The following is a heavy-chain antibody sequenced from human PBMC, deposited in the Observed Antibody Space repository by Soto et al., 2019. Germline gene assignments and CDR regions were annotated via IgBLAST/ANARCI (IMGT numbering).Heavy chain of an antibody. CDR2: ISGSGGST. J-gene: IGHJ4*02. D-gene: IGHD6-13*01. V-gene: IGHV3-23*01. Sequence: EVQLLESGGGLVQPGGSLRLSCAASGFTFSNYAVTWVRQAPGKGLEWVSTISGSGGSTYYADSVKGRFTISRDNSKNTLYLQRNSLRAEDTAVYYCAKDQGSSGYEIDYWGQGTLVTVSS. CDR1: GFTFSNYA. CDR3: AKDQGSSGYEIDY.